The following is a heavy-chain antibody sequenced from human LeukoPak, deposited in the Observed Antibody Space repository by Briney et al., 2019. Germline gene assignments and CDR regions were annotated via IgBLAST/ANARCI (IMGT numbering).Heavy chain of an antibody. V-gene: IGHV4-34*01. CDR2: INHSGST. Sequence: SETLSLTCAVYGGSFSGYYWSWIRQPPGKGLEWIWEINHSGSTNYNPSLKSRVTISVDTSKNQFSLKLSSVTAADTAVYYCARGGVGATTYYFDYWGQGTLVTVSS. J-gene: IGHJ4*02. CDR3: ARGGVGATTYYFDY. CDR1: GGSFSGYY. D-gene: IGHD1-26*01.